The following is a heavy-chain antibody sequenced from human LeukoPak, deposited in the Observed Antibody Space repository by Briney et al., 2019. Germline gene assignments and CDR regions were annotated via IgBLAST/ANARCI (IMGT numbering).Heavy chain of an antibody. CDR3: AKDSSHGSSWEYFDY. D-gene: IGHD6-13*01. V-gene: IGHV3-9*03. CDR2: ISWNSGSI. CDR1: GFTFDDYA. Sequence: GGSLRLSCAASGFTFDDYAMHWVRQAPGKGLEWVSGISWNSGSIHYADSVKGRFTISRDNAKNSLYLQMNSLRAEDMALYYCAKDSSHGSSWEYFDYWGQGTLVTVSS. J-gene: IGHJ4*02.